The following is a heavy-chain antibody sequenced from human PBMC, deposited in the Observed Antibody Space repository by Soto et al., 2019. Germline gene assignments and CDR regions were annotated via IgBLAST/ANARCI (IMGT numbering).Heavy chain of an antibody. V-gene: IGHV4-30-4*01. J-gene: IGHJ6*02. CDR2: IYYSGST. D-gene: IGHD2-2*01. CDR1: GGSISSGDYY. CDR3: ASSIVVVPAANYGMDA. Sequence: SETLSLTCTVSGGSISSGDYYWSWIRQPPGKGLEWIGYIYYSGSTYYNPSLKSRVTISVDTSKNQFSLKLSSVTAADTAVYYCASSIVVVPAANYGMDAWGQGTTVTVSS.